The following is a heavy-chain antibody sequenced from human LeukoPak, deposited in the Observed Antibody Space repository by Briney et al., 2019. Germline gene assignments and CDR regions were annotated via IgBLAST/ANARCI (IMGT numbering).Heavy chain of an antibody. J-gene: IGHJ4*02. CDR3: ALRIAAAGGHFDY. V-gene: IGHV3-23*01. CDR1: GFTFSSYA. CDR2: ISGSGGST. Sequence: GGSLRLSCAASGFTFSSYAMSWVHQAPGKGLEWVSAISGSGGSTYYADSVKGRFTISRDNSKNTLYLQMNSLRAEDTAVYYCALRIAAAGGHFDYWGQGTLVTVSS. D-gene: IGHD6-13*01.